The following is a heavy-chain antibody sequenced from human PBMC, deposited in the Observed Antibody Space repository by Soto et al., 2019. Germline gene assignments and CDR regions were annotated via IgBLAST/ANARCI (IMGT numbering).Heavy chain of an antibody. V-gene: IGHV4-31*03. CDR2: IYYSGST. CDR1: GGSISSGGYY. D-gene: IGHD6-13*01. CDR3: ARDYSSSWYPYPPEHKFDY. J-gene: IGHJ4*02. Sequence: PSETLSLTCTVSGGSISSGGYYWSWIRQHPGKGLEWIGYIYYSGSTYYNPSLKSRVTISVDTSKNQFSLKLSSVTAADTAVYYCARDYSSSWYPYPPEHKFDYWGQGTLVTVSS.